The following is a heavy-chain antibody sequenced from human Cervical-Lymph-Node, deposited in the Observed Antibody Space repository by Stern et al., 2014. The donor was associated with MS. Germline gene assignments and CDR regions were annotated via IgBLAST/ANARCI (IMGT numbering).Heavy chain of an antibody. Sequence: QVTLKESGPTLVKATQPLTLTCTFSGFALRYSGVSVAWIRQPPGKALEWLAVIYWDDEKRYSPSLKSRLIITKDASESQVVLTMTNMDPVDTATYYCTHSLHGDYYDAFDTWGQGTMVTVSS. CDR3: THSLHGDYYDAFDT. CDR2: IYWDDEK. J-gene: IGHJ3*02. CDR1: GFALRYSGVS. D-gene: IGHD4-17*01. V-gene: IGHV2-5*02.